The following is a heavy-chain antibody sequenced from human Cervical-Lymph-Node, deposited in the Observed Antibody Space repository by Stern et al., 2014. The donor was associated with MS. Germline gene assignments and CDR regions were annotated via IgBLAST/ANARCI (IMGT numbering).Heavy chain of an antibody. J-gene: IGHJ4*02. D-gene: IGHD1-26*01. CDR2: ISYDGRDK. CDR1: GFVFRRYA. V-gene: IGHV3-30*04. Sequence: VQLEESGGGVVQPGRSLRLSCAASGFVFRRYALHWVRQAPGTGLAWVALISYDGRDKYYTDSVKGRFTVSRDNSNNTVDLEMNSLRLEDTAVYYCAKGGSGSYLDWGQGSLVTVSS. CDR3: AKGGSGSYLD.